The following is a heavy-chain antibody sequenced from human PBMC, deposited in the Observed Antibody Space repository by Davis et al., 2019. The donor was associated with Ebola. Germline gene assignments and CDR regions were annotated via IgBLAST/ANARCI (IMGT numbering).Heavy chain of an antibody. CDR3: ARGVSVGATYVG. Sequence: MPSETLSLTCTVSGYSISSGYYWGWIRQPPGKGLEWIGSIYHSGSTNYNPSLKSRVTISVDTSKNQFSLKLSSVTAADTAVYYCARGVSVGATYVGWGQGTLVTVSS. CDR2: IYHSGST. J-gene: IGHJ4*02. CDR1: GYSISSGYY. V-gene: IGHV4-38-2*02. D-gene: IGHD1-26*01.